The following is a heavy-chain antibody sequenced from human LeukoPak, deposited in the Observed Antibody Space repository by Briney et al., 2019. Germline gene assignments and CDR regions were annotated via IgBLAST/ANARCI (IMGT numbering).Heavy chain of an antibody. V-gene: IGHV4-34*01. CDR1: GGSFSGYY. J-gene: IGHJ6*04. Sequence: SETLSLTCAVYGGSFSGYYWSWIRQPPGKGLEWIGEINHSGSTNYNPSLKSRVTISVDTSKNQFSLKLSSVTAADTAVYYCARVVGRMGVWGKGTTVTVSS. CDR2: INHSGST. CDR3: ARVVGRMGV.